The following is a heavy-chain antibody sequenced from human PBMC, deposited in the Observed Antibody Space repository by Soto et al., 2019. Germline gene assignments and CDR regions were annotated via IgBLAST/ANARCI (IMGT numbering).Heavy chain of an antibody. CDR3: VRVSNAWSGMDY. CDR2: ISGDGSST. V-gene: IGHV3-74*01. CDR1: GFTFSDYW. J-gene: IGHJ4*02. D-gene: IGHD2-2*01. Sequence: EVQLVESGGGLVQPGGSLGLSCTASGFTFSDYWMYWVRQVPGKGLVWVSRISGDGSSTNYADSVKGRSTIARDNAKSTVYLQMYSLRVEDTAVYYCVRVSNAWSGMDYWGQGILVTVS.